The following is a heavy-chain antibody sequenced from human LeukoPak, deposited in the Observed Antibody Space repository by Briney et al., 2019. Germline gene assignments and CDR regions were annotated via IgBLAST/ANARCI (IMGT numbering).Heavy chain of an antibody. CDR1: GFPFISYG. J-gene: IGHJ4*02. Sequence: GGSLRLSCAAPGFPFISYGMHWVGQAPGKGLDWVAVIWYDGSNKYYADSVKGRFTISRDNSKNTLYLQMNSLRAEDTAVYYCARDNDYAADYWGQGTLVTVSS. D-gene: IGHD4-17*01. V-gene: IGHV3-33*01. CDR2: IWYDGSNK. CDR3: ARDNDYAADY.